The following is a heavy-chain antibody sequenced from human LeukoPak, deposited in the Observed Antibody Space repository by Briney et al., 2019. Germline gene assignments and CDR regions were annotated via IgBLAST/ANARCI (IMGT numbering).Heavy chain of an antibody. CDR3: AKDKGWGYSSYDYYGMDV. V-gene: IGHV3-23*01. CDR1: GFTFSSYA. J-gene: IGHJ6*02. D-gene: IGHD1-26*01. CDR2: ISGSGGST. Sequence: GGSLRLSCAASGFTFSSYAMSWVRQAPGKGLEWVSGISGSGGSTYYADSVKGRFTISRDISKNTLYVQMNSVRAEDAAVYYCAKDKGWGYSSYDYYGMDVWGQGTTVTVSS.